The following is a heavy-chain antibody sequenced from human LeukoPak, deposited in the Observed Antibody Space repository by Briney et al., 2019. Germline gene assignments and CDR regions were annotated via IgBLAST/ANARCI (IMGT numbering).Heavy chain of an antibody. D-gene: IGHD3-22*01. CDR3: ASDSSGYSPLNY. CDR2: INPNSGGA. Sequence: ASVKVSCKASGYTFTGYYMHWVRQAPGQGLEWMGRINPNSGGANYAQKFQGRVTMTRDTSISTAYMELSRLRSDDTAVYYCASDSSGYSPLNYWGQGTLVTVSS. J-gene: IGHJ4*02. CDR1: GYTFTGYY. V-gene: IGHV1-2*06.